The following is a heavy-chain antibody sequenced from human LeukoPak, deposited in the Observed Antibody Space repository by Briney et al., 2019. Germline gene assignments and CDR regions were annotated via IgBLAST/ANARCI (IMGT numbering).Heavy chain of an antibody. CDR2: INHSGST. V-gene: IGHV4-34*01. J-gene: IGHJ4*02. Sequence: SETLSLTCAVYGGSFSGYFWSWIRQPPGKGLEWIGEINHSGSTNYNPSLKSRVTISVDTSKNQFSLKLSSVTAADTAVYYCARLHQVVIDYWGQGTLVTVSS. CDR3: ARLHQVVIDY. D-gene: IGHD4-23*01. CDR1: GGSFSGYF.